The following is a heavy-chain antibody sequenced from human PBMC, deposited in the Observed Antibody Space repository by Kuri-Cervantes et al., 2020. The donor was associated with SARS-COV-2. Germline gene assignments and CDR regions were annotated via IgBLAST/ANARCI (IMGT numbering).Heavy chain of an antibody. D-gene: IGHD6-13*01. J-gene: IGHJ6*03. Sequence: GKSLKISCKGSGYSFTSYWIGWVRQMPGKGLEWMGIIYPGDSDTRYSPSFQGQVTISADKSISTAYLQWSSLKASDTAMYYCARYSSSWSYYMDVWGKGTTVTVSS. V-gene: IGHV5-51*03. CDR1: GYSFTSYW. CDR3: ARYSSSWSYYMDV. CDR2: IYPGDSDT.